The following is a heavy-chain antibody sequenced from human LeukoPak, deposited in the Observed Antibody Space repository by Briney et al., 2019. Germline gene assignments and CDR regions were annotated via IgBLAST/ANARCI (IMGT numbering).Heavy chain of an antibody. J-gene: IGHJ6*03. CDR3: GRVYCSTTSCYDYYDYYMDV. D-gene: IGHD2-2*01. Sequence: RAGGSLRLSCAASGFRFDDYGMSWVRHVPGKGLEWVSGTNWDGASTGYADSVKGRFTISRDNVKNFLYLQTNSLRVEDTALYFCGRVYCSTTSCYDYYDYYMDVWGKGTTVTVSS. CDR2: TNWDGAST. V-gene: IGHV3-20*04. CDR1: GFRFDDYG.